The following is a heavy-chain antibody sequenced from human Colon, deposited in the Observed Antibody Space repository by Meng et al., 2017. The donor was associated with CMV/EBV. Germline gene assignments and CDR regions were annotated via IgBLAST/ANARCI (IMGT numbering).Heavy chain of an antibody. V-gene: IGHV5-51*01. D-gene: IGHD3-16*01. J-gene: IGHJ4*02. CDR3: ARHDAGGAPRTIDY. Sequence: SLKISCKGSGYNFANYWIGWVRQMPGKGLEWMGIIYPGDADTRYSLSFQGQVTVSADESISTAYLQWSSLKASDTAMYYCARHDAGGAPRTIDYWGQGTLVTVSS. CDR1: GYNFANYW. CDR2: IYPGDADT.